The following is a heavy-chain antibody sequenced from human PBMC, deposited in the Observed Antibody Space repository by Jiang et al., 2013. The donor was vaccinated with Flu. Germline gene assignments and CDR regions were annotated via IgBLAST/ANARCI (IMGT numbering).Heavy chain of an antibody. CDR1: GFTFSGSA. CDR2: IRSKANSYAT. V-gene: IGHV3-73*01. D-gene: IGHD6-13*01. Sequence: QLVESGGGLVQPGGSLKLSCAASGFTFSGSAMHWVRQASGKGLEWVGRIRSKANSYATAYAASVKGRFTISRDDSKNTAYLQMNSLKTEDTAVYYCTSSSSWYSSFDYWGQGTLVTVSS. CDR3: TSSSSWYSSFDY. J-gene: IGHJ4*02.